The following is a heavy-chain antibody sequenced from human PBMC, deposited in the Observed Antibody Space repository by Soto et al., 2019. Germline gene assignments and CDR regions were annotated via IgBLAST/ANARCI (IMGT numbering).Heavy chain of an antibody. V-gene: IGHV3-23*01. D-gene: IGHD1-26*01. CDR1: GFTFSNYG. Sequence: GGSLRLSCAASGFTFSNYGMSWVRQAQGKGLEWVSALPEIGTNTYYADSVKGRFTISRDNSKNTLFLQINNLRAGDTAVYYCAKKSGVGATWYFDYWGQGTLVTVSS. J-gene: IGHJ4*02. CDR3: AKKSGVGATWYFDY. CDR2: LPEIGTNT.